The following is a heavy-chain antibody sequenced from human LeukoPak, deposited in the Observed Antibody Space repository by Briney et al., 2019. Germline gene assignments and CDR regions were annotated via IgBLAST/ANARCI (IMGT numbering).Heavy chain of an antibody. CDR1: GFTFNSYS. J-gene: IGHJ5*02. Sequence: GGSLRLSCAASGFTFNSYSMNWVRQAPGKGLEWVSSISSSSSYIYYADSVKGRFTISRDNAKNSLYLQMNSLRAEDTAVYYCARYYKRGYSYGEGFDWFDPWGQGTLVTVSS. CDR3: ARYYKRGYSYGEGFDWFDP. CDR2: ISSSSSYI. D-gene: IGHD5-18*01. V-gene: IGHV3-21*01.